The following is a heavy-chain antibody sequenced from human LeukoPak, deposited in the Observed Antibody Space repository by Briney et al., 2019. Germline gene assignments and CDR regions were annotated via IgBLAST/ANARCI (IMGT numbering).Heavy chain of an antibody. CDR3: ARDIPSPYYYDSSGDAFDI. V-gene: IGHV3-21*01. J-gene: IGHJ3*02. Sequence: GGSLRLSCAASGFTFSSYSMNWVRQAPGKGLEWVSSISSSSSYIYYADSVKGRFTISRDNAKNSLYPQMNSLRAEDTAVYYCARDIPSPYYYDSSGDAFDIWGQGTMVTVSS. CDR1: GFTFSSYS. D-gene: IGHD3-22*01. CDR2: ISSSSSYI.